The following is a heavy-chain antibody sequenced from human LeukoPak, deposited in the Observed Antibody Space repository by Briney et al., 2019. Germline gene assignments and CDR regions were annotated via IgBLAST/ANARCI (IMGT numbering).Heavy chain of an antibody. CDR2: IYHSGSP. J-gene: IGHJ4*02. Sequence: SGTLSLTCAVSGGSISSNNWWGWVRQPPGKRLEWIGEIYHSGSPNYNPSLKSRVTISVDTSKNQFSLKLSSVTAADTAVYYCARDGDDSSGYSFYDYWGQGTLVTVSS. CDR3: ARDGDDSSGYSFYDY. V-gene: IGHV4-4*02. CDR1: GGSISSNNW. D-gene: IGHD3-22*01.